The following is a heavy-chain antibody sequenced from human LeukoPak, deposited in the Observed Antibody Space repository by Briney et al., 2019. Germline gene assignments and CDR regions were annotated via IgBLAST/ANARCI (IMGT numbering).Heavy chain of an antibody. CDR2: IVVGSGNT. CDR3: AADQQLEVYYGMDV. J-gene: IGHJ6*04. V-gene: IGHV1-58*01. D-gene: IGHD6-13*01. Sequence: SVTVSCKASGFTFTSSAVQWVRQARGQRLEWIGWIVVGSGNTNYAQKFQERVTITRDMSTSTDYMELSSLRSEDTAVYYCAADQQLEVYYGMDVWGKGTTVTVSS. CDR1: GFTFTSSA.